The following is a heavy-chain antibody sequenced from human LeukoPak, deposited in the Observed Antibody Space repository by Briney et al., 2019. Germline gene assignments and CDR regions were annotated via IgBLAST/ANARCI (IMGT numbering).Heavy chain of an antibody. CDR3: AKSGYNRFDY. V-gene: IGHV3-23*01. CDR2: ISGSGSGGST. J-gene: IGHJ4*02. Sequence: GSLRLSCAASGFTFSSSAMSWVRQAPGKGLEWVSSISGSGSGGSTYYTDSVKGRFTISRDNSRNTLYLQMNSLRAEDTAVYYCAKSGYNRFDYWGQGTLVTVSS. CDR1: GFTFSSSA. D-gene: IGHD5-24*01.